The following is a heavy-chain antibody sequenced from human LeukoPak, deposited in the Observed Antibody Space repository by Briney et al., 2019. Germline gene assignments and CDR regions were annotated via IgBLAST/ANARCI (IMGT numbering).Heavy chain of an antibody. D-gene: IGHD5-12*01. J-gene: IGHJ4*01. CDR3: AREHRYAFDN. CDR2: IGISNGNT. Sequence: GGSLRLSCAASGFHFIDYIMNWVPAAPGKAVDWISYIGISNGNTKYADYVNGRFTISRDKARNSLYLQMNSLRVEDTSVYYCAREHRYAFDNWGHGTLVTVSS. CDR1: GFHFIDYI. V-gene: IGHV3-48*01.